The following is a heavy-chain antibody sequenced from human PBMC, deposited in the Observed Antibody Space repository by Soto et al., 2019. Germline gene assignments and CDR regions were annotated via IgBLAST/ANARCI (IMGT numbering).Heavy chain of an antibody. V-gene: IGHV4-34*01. D-gene: IGHD3-9*01. Sequence: PSETLSLTCAVYGGSFSGYYWSWIRQPPGKGLEWIGEINHSGSTNYNPSLKSRVTISVDTSKNQFSLKLSSVTAADTAVYYCARGRRDYDILTGYYPFSWFDPWGQGTLVTVSS. J-gene: IGHJ5*02. CDR3: ARGRRDYDILTGYYPFSWFDP. CDR1: GGSFSGYY. CDR2: INHSGST.